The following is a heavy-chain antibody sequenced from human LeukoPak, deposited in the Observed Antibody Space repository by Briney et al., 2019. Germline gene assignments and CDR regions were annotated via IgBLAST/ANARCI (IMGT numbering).Heavy chain of an antibody. CDR3: ARGRYYGSGSYKWFDP. V-gene: IGHV4-34*01. CDR1: GGSFSGYY. D-gene: IGHD3-10*01. Sequence: SETLSLTCAVYGGSFSGYYWSWIRQPPGKGMEWIGEINHSGSTNYNPSLKSRVTISVDTSKNQFSLKLSSVTAADTAVYYCARGRYYGSGSYKWFDPWGQGTLVTVSS. J-gene: IGHJ5*02. CDR2: INHSGST.